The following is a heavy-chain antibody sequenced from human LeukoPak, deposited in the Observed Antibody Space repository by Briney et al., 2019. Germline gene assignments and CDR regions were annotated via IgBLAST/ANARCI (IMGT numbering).Heavy chain of an antibody. CDR1: GFIFNTHG. V-gene: IGHV3-30*03. CDR2: ISYDGSDK. CDR3: ARDRTYTWTFDY. D-gene: IGHD1-1*01. Sequence: PGGSLRLSCAASGFIFNTHGMHWVRPAPGKGLEWVAVISYDGSDKYFADSVEGRFTISRDDSKNMMYLQMNSLRAEDTAVYYCARDRTYTWTFDYWGQGTLVTVSS. J-gene: IGHJ4*02.